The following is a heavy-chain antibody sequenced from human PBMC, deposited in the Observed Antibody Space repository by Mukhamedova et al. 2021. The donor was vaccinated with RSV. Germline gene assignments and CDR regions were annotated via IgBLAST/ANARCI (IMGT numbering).Heavy chain of an antibody. CDR3: ARIVGGKYYYYYMDV. D-gene: IGHD3-22*01. Sequence: ISSSGSTIYYADSVKGRFTISRDNAKNSLYLQMNSLRAEDTAVYYCARIVGGKYYYYYMDVWGQGTTVTVSS. CDR2: ISSSGSTI. J-gene: IGHJ6*03. V-gene: IGHV3-11*01.